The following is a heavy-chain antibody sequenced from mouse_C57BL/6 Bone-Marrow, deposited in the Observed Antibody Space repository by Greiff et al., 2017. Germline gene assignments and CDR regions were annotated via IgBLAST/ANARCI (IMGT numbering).Heavy chain of an antibody. D-gene: IGHD3-2*02. Sequence: DVHLVESGGGLVQSGRSLRLSCATSGFTFSDFYMEWVRQAPGQGLEWIAASRNKANDYTTEYSASVKGRFIVSRDTSQSILYLQMNALRAEDTAIYYCARDDSSGYVKFAYWGQGTLVTVPA. CDR2: SRNKANDYTT. J-gene: IGHJ3*01. CDR3: ARDDSSGYVKFAY. V-gene: IGHV7-1*01. CDR1: GFTFSDFY.